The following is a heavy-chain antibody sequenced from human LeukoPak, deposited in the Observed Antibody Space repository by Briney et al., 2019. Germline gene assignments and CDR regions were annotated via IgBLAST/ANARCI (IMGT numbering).Heavy chain of an antibody. CDR3: AREDYYDSSGYSPYNWFDP. V-gene: IGHV1-69*05. CDR1: GGTFSSYA. D-gene: IGHD3-22*01. CDR2: TIPIFGTA. J-gene: IGHJ5*02. Sequence: ASVKVSCKASGGTFSSYAISWVRQAPGQGLEWMGRTIPIFGTANYAQKFQGRVTITTDESTSTAYMELSSLRSEDTAVYYCAREDYYDSSGYSPYNWFDPWGQGTLVTVSS.